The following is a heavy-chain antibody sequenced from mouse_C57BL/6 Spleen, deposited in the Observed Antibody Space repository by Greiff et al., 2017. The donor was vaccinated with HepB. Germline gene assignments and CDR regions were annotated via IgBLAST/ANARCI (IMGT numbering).Heavy chain of an antibody. V-gene: IGHV1-9*01. Sequence: VQLQQSGAELMKPGASVKLSCKATGYTFTGYWIEWVKQRPGHGLEWIGEILPGSGSTNYNEKFKGKATLTADTSSNTAYMQLSSLTTEDSAIYYCARGRGYYGNYENYFDYWGQGTTLTVSS. CDR3: ARGRGYYGNYENYFDY. CDR2: ILPGSGST. D-gene: IGHD2-1*01. J-gene: IGHJ2*01. CDR1: GYTFTGYW.